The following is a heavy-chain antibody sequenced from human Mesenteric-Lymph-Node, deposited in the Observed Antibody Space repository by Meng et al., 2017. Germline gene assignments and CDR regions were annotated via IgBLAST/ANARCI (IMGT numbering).Heavy chain of an antibody. Sequence: QVQLVESGGGVVQPGRSLRLSCTASGFTFSSYGMPWVRQAPGKGLEWVAVISYAGSNKYYADSVKGRFTISKDNSKSTLYLQMNSLRTEDTAVYYCARRGDGSGYYLDSWGQGTLVTVSS. CDR2: ISYAGSNK. J-gene: IGHJ4*02. CDR1: GFTFSSYG. D-gene: IGHD3-22*01. V-gene: IGHV3-30*03. CDR3: ARRGDGSGYYLDS.